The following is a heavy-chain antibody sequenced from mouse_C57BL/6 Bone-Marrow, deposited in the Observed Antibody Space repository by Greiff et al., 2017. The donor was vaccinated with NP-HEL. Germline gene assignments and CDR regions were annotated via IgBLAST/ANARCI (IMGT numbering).Heavy chain of an antibody. CDR3: ARDIRGDY. J-gene: IGHJ4*01. V-gene: IGHV5-4*01. Sequence: DVQLVESGGGLVKPGGSLKLSCAASGFTFSSYAMSWVRQTPEKRLEWVATISDGGSYTYYPDNVKGRFTISRDNAKNNLYLQMSHLKSEDTAMYYCARDIRGDYWGQGTSVTVSS. CDR2: ISDGGSYT. CDR1: GFTFSSYA.